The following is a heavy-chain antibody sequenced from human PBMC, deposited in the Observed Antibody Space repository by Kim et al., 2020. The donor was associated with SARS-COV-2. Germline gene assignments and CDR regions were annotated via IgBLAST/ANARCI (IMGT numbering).Heavy chain of an antibody. Sequence: YIYYADSVKGRFTISRDNAKNSLYLQMNSLRAEDTAVYYCATGGMKNFDYWGQGTLVTVSS. CDR2: YI. D-gene: IGHD1-26*01. J-gene: IGHJ4*02. V-gene: IGHV3-21*01. CDR3: ATGGMKNFDY.